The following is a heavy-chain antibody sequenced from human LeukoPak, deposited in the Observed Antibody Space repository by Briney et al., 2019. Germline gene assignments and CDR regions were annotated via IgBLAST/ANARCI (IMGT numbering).Heavy chain of an antibody. Sequence: GESLKISCKGSGYSFTSYWIGWVRQMPGKGLEWMGIIYPGDSDTRYSPSFQGQVTISADKSITTAYLQWSSLKASDTAMYYCAVTQGPSRSSGYYRDYWGQGTLVTVSS. J-gene: IGHJ4*02. CDR1: GYSFTSYW. D-gene: IGHD3-22*01. CDR2: IYPGDSDT. CDR3: AVTQGPSRSSGYYRDY. V-gene: IGHV5-51*01.